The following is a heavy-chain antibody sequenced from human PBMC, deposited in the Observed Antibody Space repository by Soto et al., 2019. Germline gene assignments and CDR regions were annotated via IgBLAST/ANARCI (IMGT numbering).Heavy chain of an antibody. V-gene: IGHV4-4*07. Sequence: SETLSLTCTVSGGSISSYYWSWIRQPAGKGLGWIGRIYTSGSTNYNPSLKSRVTMSVDTSKNQSSLKLSSVTAVDTAVYYCARDRTITIFGVDKNYYGMDVWGQGTTVTVSS. CDR2: IYTSGST. J-gene: IGHJ6*02. D-gene: IGHD3-3*01. CDR3: ARDRTITIFGVDKNYYGMDV. CDR1: GGSISSYY.